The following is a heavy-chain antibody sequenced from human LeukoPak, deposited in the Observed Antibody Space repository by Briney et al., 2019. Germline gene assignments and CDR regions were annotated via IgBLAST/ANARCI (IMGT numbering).Heavy chain of an antibody. D-gene: IGHD6-19*01. Sequence: GGSLRLSCAASGFTFSNAWMRWVRQAPGKGLEWVGRIKSKTDGGTTDYAAPVEGRFTISRDDSKNTLYLQMNSLKTEDTAVYYCTTADYSSGWYYFDYWGQGTLVTVSS. CDR2: IKSKTDGGTT. J-gene: IGHJ4*02. CDR3: TTADYSSGWYYFDY. CDR1: GFTFSNAW. V-gene: IGHV3-15*01.